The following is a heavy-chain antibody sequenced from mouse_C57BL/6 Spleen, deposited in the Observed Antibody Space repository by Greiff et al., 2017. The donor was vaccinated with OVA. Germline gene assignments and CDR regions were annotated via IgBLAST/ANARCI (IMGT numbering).Heavy chain of an antibody. Sequence: EVMLVESGGGLVKPGGSLKLSCAASGFTFSSYAMSWVRQTPEQRLEWVATISDGGSYTYYPDNVKGRFTISRDNAKNNLYLQMRHLKSEDTAMYYCAEERVITTVVGYFEVWGTGTTVTVSS. CDR1: GFTFSSYA. CDR2: ISDGGSYT. J-gene: IGHJ1*03. V-gene: IGHV5-4*03. D-gene: IGHD1-1*01. CDR3: AEERVITTVVGYFEV.